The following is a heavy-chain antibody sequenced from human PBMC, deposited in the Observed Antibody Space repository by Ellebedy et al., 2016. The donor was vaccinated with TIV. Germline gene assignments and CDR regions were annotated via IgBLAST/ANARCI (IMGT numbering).Heavy chain of an antibody. CDR2: IYYSGST. CDR1: GGYLRTYY. CDR3: ARALAASGKVTYHYGLDL. V-gene: IGHV4-59*01. Sequence: SETLSLXXNVSGGYLRTYYWSWIRQSPGKGLEWIGYIYYSGSTGYNSSLKSRVTISVDTSKNQVSLKLRSVTAADTASYFCARALAASGKVTYHYGLDLWGQGTTVIVSS. D-gene: IGHD6-13*01. J-gene: IGHJ6*02.